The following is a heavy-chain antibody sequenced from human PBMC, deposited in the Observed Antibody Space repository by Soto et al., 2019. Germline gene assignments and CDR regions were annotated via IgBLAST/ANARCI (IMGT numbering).Heavy chain of an antibody. Sequence: ASVKVSCKASGYTFTSYDINWVRQATGQGLERIGWMNPNSGNTGYAQKLQGRDTMTKNTSISTAYMELSSLRSEDTAVYYCASSYDFWSGWFDYWGQGTLVTVSS. CDR3: ASSYDFWSGWFDY. CDR2: MNPNSGNT. J-gene: IGHJ4*02. D-gene: IGHD3-3*01. CDR1: GYTFTSYD. V-gene: IGHV1-8*01.